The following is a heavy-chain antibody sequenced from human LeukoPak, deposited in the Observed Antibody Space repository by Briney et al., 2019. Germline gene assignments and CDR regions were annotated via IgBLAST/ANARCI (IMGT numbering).Heavy chain of an antibody. CDR2: IYWHDSN. CDR1: EFSLGTSGAG. Sequence: SGPTLVNPTPTFTLTCTFSEFSLGTSGAGVGWIRQPPGKALEWPALIYWHDSNRSTSSLTSRLTITKETTKNPVVLTMTSMDPVDTATYYCAHSYSAADTNWFDPWGQGTLVTVSS. V-gene: IGHV2-5*01. CDR3: AHSYSAADTNWFDP. J-gene: IGHJ5*02. D-gene: IGHD6-13*01.